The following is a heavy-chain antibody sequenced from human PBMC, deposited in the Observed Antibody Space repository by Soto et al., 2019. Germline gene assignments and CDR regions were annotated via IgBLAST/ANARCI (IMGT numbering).Heavy chain of an antibody. CDR1: GFSFSSHW. J-gene: IGHJ4*02. Sequence: EVQLVESGGDLVEPGGSLGLSCAASGFSFSSHWMVWVRQAPGKGLVWVSRINGDGTMPSYADSVKGRFTISRDNAKNTVKLQMNSLGVEDTAIYYCARGMAGSGTANDYWGRGILVTVSS. CDR2: INGDGTMP. CDR3: ARGMAGSGTANDY. D-gene: IGHD6-19*01. V-gene: IGHV3-74*01.